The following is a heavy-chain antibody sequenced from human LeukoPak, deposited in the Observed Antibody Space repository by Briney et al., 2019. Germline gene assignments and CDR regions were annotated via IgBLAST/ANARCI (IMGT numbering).Heavy chain of an antibody. V-gene: IGHV3-23*01. J-gene: IGHJ3*02. CDR1: GFTFSSHP. CDR3: ACYGSGSYGAFDI. D-gene: IGHD3-10*01. CDR2: INNSGGRT. Sequence: PGGSLRLSCAVSGFTFSSHPMSWVRQAPGKGLEWVSAINNSGGRTFYADSVKGRFTISRDNSKNTLYLQMNSLRSEDTAVYYCACYGSGSYGAFDIWGQGTMVTVSS.